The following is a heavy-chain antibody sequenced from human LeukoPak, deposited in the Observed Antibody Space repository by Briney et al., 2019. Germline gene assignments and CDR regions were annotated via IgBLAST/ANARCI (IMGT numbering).Heavy chain of an antibody. D-gene: IGHD3-3*01. Sequence: ASVKVSCKASGYTFTSYYMHWVRQAPGQGLEWMGIINPSGGSTSYAQKFQGRVTMTRDTSTSTVYMELSSLRSEDTAVYYCAREGAPRVLRFLEWSLEENYFDYWGQGTLVTVSS. J-gene: IGHJ4*02. V-gene: IGHV1-46*01. CDR2: INPSGGST. CDR1: GYTFTSYY. CDR3: AREGAPRVLRFLEWSLEENYFDY.